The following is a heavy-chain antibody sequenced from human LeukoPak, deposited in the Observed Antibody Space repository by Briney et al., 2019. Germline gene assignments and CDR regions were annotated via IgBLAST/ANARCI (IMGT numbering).Heavy chain of an antibody. CDR1: GFTFSSYW. Sequence: QTGGSLRLSCAASGFTFSSYWMNWARQAPGKGLEWVASINHNGNVNYYVDSVKGRFTISRDNAKNSLYLQMNSLRAEDTAVYYCARDIHWGQGTLVTVSS. CDR3: ARDIH. CDR2: INHNGNVN. D-gene: IGHD2-2*02. V-gene: IGHV3-7*01. J-gene: IGHJ4*02.